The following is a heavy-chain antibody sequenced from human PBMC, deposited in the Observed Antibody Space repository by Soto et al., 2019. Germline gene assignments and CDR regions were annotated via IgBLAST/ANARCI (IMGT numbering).Heavy chain of an antibody. D-gene: IGHD1-26*01. Sequence: EVQLVESGGGLVKPGGSLRLACAASGFTFSDAWMSWVRQAPGKGLECVGRMKSKNDGGTIEYAAPVKGRITISRDDSKNTLYVEMNSLKTEDTAVYCCTTGVGYWGQGTLVTVSS. V-gene: IGHV3-15*01. CDR2: MKSKNDGGTI. J-gene: IGHJ4*02. CDR1: GFTFSDAW. CDR3: TTGVGY.